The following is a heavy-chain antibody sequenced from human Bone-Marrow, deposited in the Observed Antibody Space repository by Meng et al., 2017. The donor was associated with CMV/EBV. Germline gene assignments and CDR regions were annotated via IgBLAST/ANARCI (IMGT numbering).Heavy chain of an antibody. CDR1: GYTFTGYY. J-gene: IGHJ4*02. V-gene: IGHV1-69*05. D-gene: IGHD2-2*01. Sequence: SVKVSCKASGYTFTGYYMHWVRQAPGQGLEWMGGIIPIFGTANYAQKFQGRVTITTDESTSTAYMELSSLRSEDTAVYYCAIGYCSSTSRYFDYWGQGTLVTVSS. CDR2: IIPIFGTA. CDR3: AIGYCSSTSRYFDY.